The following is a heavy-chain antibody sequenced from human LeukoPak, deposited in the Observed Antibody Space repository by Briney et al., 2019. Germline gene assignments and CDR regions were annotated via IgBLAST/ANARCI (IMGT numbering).Heavy chain of an antibody. V-gene: IGHV3-74*01. CDR3: ARGTAGFDP. CDR2: INNDGSTT. CDR1: GFTFSSYW. J-gene: IGHJ5*02. Sequence: TGGSLRLSCAASGFTFSSYWMHWVRQAPGKGLMWVSHINNDGSTTTYADSVKGRFTISRDNAKNTLYLQINSLRAEDTALYYCARGTAGFDPWGQGTLVTVSS.